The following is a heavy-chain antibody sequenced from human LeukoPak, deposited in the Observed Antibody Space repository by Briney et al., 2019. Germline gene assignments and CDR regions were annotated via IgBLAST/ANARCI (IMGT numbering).Heavy chain of an antibody. V-gene: IGHV3-7*01. CDR3: ARGGGFITEH. J-gene: IGHJ4*02. CDR2: IKQDGSEK. D-gene: IGHD3-16*02. CDR1: GFTFSNAW. Sequence: GGSLRLSCAASGFTFSNAWMNWVRQAPGKGLEWVANIKQDGSEKYYVDSVKGRFTISRDNAKNSLYLQMNSLRAEDTAVYYCARGGGFITEHWGQGTLVTVSS.